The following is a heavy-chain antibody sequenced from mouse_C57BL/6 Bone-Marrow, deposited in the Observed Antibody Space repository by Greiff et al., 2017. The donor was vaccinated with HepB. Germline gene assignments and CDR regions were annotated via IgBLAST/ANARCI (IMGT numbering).Heavy chain of an antibody. V-gene: IGHV1-50*01. J-gene: IGHJ2*01. D-gene: IGHD1-1*01. CDR2: IDPSDSYT. CDR3: ARSGEFFSTYYYGSSYVDY. Sequence: QVQLQQSGAELVKPGASVKLSCKASGYTFTSYWMQWVKQRPGQGLEWIGEIDPSDSYTNYNQKFKGKATLTVDTSSSTAYMQLSSLTSEDSAVYYCARSGEFFSTYYYGSSYVDYWGQGTTLTVSS. CDR1: GYTFTSYW.